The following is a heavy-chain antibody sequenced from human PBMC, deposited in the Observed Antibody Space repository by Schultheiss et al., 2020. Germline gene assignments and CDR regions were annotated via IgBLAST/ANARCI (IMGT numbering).Heavy chain of an antibody. Sequence: GGSLRLSCAASGFTFSSYSMNWVRQAPGKGLEWVSSISSSSSYIYYADSVKGRFTISRDNAKNTLYLQMNSLRAEDTAVYYCARDLAGGTMVRYYGMDVWGQGTTVTVSS. D-gene: IGHD3-10*01. CDR2: ISSSSSYI. J-gene: IGHJ6*02. V-gene: IGHV3-21*01. CDR3: ARDLAGGTMVRYYGMDV. CDR1: GFTFSSYS.